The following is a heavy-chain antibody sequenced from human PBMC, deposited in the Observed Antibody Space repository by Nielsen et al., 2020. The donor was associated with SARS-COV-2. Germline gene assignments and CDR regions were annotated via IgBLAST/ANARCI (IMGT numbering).Heavy chain of an antibody. CDR1: GFTFSSYA. CDR2: ISYDGSNK. J-gene: IGHJ4*02. CDR3: AKDRTSGYADY. D-gene: IGHD5-12*01. V-gene: IGHV3-30-3*01. Sequence: GGSLRLSCAASGFTFSSYAMHWVRQAPGKGLEWVAVISYDGSNKYYADSVKGRFTISRDNSKNTLYLQMNSLRAEDTAVYYCAKDRTSGYADYWGQGTLVTVSS.